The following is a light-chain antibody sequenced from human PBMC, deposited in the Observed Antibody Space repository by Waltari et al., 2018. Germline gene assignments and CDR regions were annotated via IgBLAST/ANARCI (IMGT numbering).Light chain of an antibody. CDR3: SSYAHNNHFV. Sequence: QSVLTQPPSATGSPGQSVTISCTGPNSAVGAYNYVSWYQQHPGKVPNLLIYEVTTRPSGVPDRFSGSKSGNTASLTVSGLQADDEADYYCSSYAHNNHFVFGTGTKVTVL. CDR1: NSAVGAYNY. V-gene: IGLV2-8*01. J-gene: IGLJ1*01. CDR2: EVT.